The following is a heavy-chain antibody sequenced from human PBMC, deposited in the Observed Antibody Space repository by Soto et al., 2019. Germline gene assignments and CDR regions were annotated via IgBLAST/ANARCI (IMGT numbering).Heavy chain of an antibody. CDR3: AKFFVETGGSSGWPWSFHY. D-gene: IGHD6-25*01. Sequence: EVQLLESGGGLVQPGRSLRLSCAASGFTFSSYAMGWVRQAPGKGLEWVSAISGSGGTTYYADSVKGRFTISRDNSKNTLFLQMNSLRAEDTAVYYCAKFFVETGGSSGWPWSFHYWGQGTLVTVSS. V-gene: IGHV3-23*01. CDR1: GFTFSSYA. CDR2: ISGSGGTT. J-gene: IGHJ4*02.